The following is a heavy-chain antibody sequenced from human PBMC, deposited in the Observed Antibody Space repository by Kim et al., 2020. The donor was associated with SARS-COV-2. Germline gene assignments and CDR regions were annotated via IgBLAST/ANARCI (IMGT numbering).Heavy chain of an antibody. V-gene: IGHV3-30*03. CDR1: GFTFSSHL. J-gene: IGHJ5*02. D-gene: IGHD3-16*01. CDR2: ISYEGSTK. Sequence: GGSLRLSCAASGFTFSSHLMHWVRQAPGKGLEWVALISYEGSTKKYKESVQGRFTISRDNSKNALYLQMNSLRPEDTAVYYCARDLVGDRYMCPWGPGTPLTVSS. CDR3: ARDLVGDRYMCP.